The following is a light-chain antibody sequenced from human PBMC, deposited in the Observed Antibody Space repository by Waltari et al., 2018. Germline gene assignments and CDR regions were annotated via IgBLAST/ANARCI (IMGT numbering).Light chain of an antibody. CDR3: QQYYSGPRT. V-gene: IGKV4-1*01. CDR2: WAS. J-gene: IGKJ1*01. CDR1: QSVLYSSNDKNY. Sequence: DIVMTQSPDSLAVSLSERATINCKSSQSVLYSSNDKNYLAWYQQKPRQPPRLLIYWASTRDSWVPDRLSGSGSGTDSTLTISSLQVEDVAVYYSQQYYSGPRTFGQGTKVEIK.